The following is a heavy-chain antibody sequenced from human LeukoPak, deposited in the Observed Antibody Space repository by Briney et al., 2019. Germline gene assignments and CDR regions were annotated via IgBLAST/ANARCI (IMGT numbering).Heavy chain of an antibody. D-gene: IGHD3-10*01. CDR3: ARDCYYGSGSCPPFDP. CDR1: GYTFTSYG. J-gene: IGHJ5*02. Sequence: ASVKVSCKASGYTFTSYGISWVRQAPGQGLEWMGCISAYNGNTNYAQKLQGRVTMTTDTSTSTAYMELRSLRSDDTAVYYCARDCYYGSGSCPPFDPWGQGTLVTVSS. V-gene: IGHV1-18*01. CDR2: ISAYNGNT.